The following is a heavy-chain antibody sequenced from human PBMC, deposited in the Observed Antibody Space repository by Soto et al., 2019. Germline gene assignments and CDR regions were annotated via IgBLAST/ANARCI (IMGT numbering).Heavy chain of an antibody. CDR3: AKSTGGTANGMGV. D-gene: IGHD2-8*02. V-gene: IGHV3-9*01. CDR2: ISWNSGTI. CDR1: GFSFDDYA. Sequence: DVQVVESGGGLVQPGRSLRLSCAASGFSFDDYAMHWVRQAPGKGLEWVSGISWNSGTIGYADSVKGRFTISRDNAKNSLYLQMHSLRAEDKALYYCAKSTGGTANGMGVWGQGTTVTVSS. J-gene: IGHJ6*02.